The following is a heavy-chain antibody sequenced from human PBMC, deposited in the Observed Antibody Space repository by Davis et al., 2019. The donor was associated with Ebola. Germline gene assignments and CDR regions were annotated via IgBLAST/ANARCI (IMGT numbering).Heavy chain of an antibody. V-gene: IGHV1-2*04. D-gene: IGHD6-6*01. CDR3: ARCYIAAHPPVGRVFDY. J-gene: IGHJ4*02. Sequence: ASVKVSCKASGYTFTSYGISWVRQAPGQGLEWMGWINPNSGGTNYAQKFQGWVTMTRDTSISTAYMELSRLRSDDTAVYYCARCYIAAHPPVGRVFDYWGQGTLVTVSS. CDR2: INPNSGGT. CDR1: GYTFTSYG.